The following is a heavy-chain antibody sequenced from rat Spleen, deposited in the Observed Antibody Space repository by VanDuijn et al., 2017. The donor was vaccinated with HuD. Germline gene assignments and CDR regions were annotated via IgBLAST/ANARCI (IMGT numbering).Heavy chain of an antibody. CDR2: ISPSGGST. V-gene: IGHV5-19*01. CDR3: ASHGSSYGGWFAY. J-gene: IGHJ3*01. Sequence: EVQLVESGGGLVQPGRSLKLSCAASGFTFSNYGMHWIRQAPTKGLEWVASISPSGGSTYYRDSVKGRFTISRDNAKSTLYLQMDSLRSEDTGTYYCASHGSSYGGWFAYWGLGTLVTVSS. D-gene: IGHD1-2*01. CDR1: GFTFSNYG.